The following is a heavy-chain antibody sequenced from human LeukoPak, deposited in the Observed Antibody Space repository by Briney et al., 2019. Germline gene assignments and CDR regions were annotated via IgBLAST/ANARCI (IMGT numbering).Heavy chain of an antibody. D-gene: IGHD6-13*01. CDR2: IIPIFGTA. CDR3: ASVADRSSWPHYFDY. Sequence: ASVKVSCKASGGTFSSYAISWVRQAPGQGLEWMGGIIPIFGTANYAQKFQGRVTITADESTSTAYMELSSLRSEDTAVYYCASVADRSSWPHYFDYWGQGTLVTVSS. V-gene: IGHV1-69*13. J-gene: IGHJ4*02. CDR1: GGTFSSYA.